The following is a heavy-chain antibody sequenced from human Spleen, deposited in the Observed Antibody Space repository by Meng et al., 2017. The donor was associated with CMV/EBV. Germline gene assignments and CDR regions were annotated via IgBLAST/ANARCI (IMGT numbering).Heavy chain of an antibody. J-gene: IGHJ5*02. CDR2: ISYIGST. V-gene: IGHV4-61*01. CDR3: ARDGNDYDFWSGYHTSNWFDP. Sequence: SETLSLTCTVSGGSVSSGSYYWTWLRQPPGKGLEWIGYISYIGSTNYNPSLKSRVAISVDTSKNQFSLKLSSVTAADTAVYYCARDGNDYDFWSGYHTSNWFDPWGQGTLVTVSS. D-gene: IGHD3-3*01. CDR1: GGSVSSGSYY.